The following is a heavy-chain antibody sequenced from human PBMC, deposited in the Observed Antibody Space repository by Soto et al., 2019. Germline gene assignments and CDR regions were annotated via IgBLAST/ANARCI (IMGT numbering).Heavy chain of an antibody. CDR1: GGSFSGYY. J-gene: IGHJ5*02. Sequence: PSETLSLTCAVYGGSFSGYYWSWIRQPPGKGLEWIGEINHSGSTNYNPSLKSRVTISVDTSKSQFSLKLSSVTAADTAVYYCARGHVLRFLEWPPLYNWFDPWGQGTLVTVSS. CDR3: ARGHVLRFLEWPPLYNWFDP. D-gene: IGHD3-3*01. V-gene: IGHV4-34*01. CDR2: INHSGST.